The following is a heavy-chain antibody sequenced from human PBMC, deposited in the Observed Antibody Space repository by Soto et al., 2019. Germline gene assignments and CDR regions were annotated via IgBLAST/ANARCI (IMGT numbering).Heavy chain of an antibody. CDR3: AGLGMVAAHREFDP. CDR2: INQRGSP. V-gene: IGHV4-4*02. CDR1: IGTISSRNW. Sequence: QVQLQGSGPGLVNPSGTLSLTCSVSIGTISSRNWWTWVRQPPGKGLEWIGEINQRGSPNYNPSLRSRVTISVDKSKSQFFLKLSSVTAADTAIYYCAGLGMVAAHREFDPWGQGTLVTVSS. D-gene: IGHD2-15*01. J-gene: IGHJ5*02.